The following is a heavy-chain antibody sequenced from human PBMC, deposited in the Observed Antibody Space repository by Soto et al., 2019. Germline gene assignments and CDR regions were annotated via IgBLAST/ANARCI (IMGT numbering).Heavy chain of an antibody. Sequence: QITLKDSGPALVNPTQPLTVTCTFSGFSLSTSGVGVGWIRQPPGKAPEWLALLFWNDDKHYNPSLKSRLTSTKDTSKNQVVLTMTNMDPADTATYYCARNDYFDRSIDYWGQGTLVTVSS. V-gene: IGHV2-5*01. D-gene: IGHD3-22*01. J-gene: IGHJ4*02. CDR1: GFSLSTSGVG. CDR3: ARNDYFDRSIDY. CDR2: LFWNDDK.